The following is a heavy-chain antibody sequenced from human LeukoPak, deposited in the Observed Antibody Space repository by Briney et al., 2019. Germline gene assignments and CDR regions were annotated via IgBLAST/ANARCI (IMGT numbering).Heavy chain of an antibody. Sequence: PGGSLRLSCAASGFTFDDYAMHWVRQAPGKGLEWVSGIRWDSGTVGYADSVKGRFTISRENAKNSLYLQMNSLRAGDTAVYYCARGYYGSGDAFDIWGQGTMVTVSS. V-gene: IGHV3-9*01. CDR1: GFTFDDYA. J-gene: IGHJ3*02. CDR3: ARGYYGSGDAFDI. CDR2: IRWDSGTV. D-gene: IGHD3-10*01.